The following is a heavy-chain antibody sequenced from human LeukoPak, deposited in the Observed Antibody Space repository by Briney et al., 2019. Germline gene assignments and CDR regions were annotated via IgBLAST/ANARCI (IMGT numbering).Heavy chain of an antibody. CDR3: ASSGSGYDTYFDY. Sequence: SETLSLTCTVSGVSVTDYYWTWIRQPPGKGLEWIGYMYHSGTTNYNPSLKSRVTISVDTSKNQFSLKLSSVTAADTAVYYCASSGSGYDTYFDYWGQGTLVTVSS. J-gene: IGHJ4*02. D-gene: IGHD3-3*01. V-gene: IGHV4-59*08. CDR2: MYHSGTT. CDR1: GVSVTDYY.